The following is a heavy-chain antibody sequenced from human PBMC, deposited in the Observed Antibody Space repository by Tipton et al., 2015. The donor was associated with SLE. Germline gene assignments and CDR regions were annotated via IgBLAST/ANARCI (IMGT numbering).Heavy chain of an antibody. CDR2: IYYSGST. Sequence: TLSLTCAVSGYSISSGYYWGWIRQPPGKGLEWIGSIYYSGSTYYNPSLKSRVTISVDTSKNQFSLKLSSVTAADTAVYYCARGEYSSSWYPFDYWGQGTLVTVSS. D-gene: IGHD6-13*01. CDR1: GYSISSGYY. J-gene: IGHJ4*02. V-gene: IGHV4-38-2*01. CDR3: ARGEYSSSWYPFDY.